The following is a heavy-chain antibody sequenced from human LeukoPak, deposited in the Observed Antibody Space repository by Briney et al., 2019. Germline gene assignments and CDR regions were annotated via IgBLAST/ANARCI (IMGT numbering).Heavy chain of an antibody. V-gene: IGHV1-3*01. CDR1: GYTFTSYA. CDR3: AREGGRWLQNPPVGY. J-gene: IGHJ4*02. CDR2: INAGNGNT. D-gene: IGHD5-24*01. Sequence: GASGNVSCKASGYTFTSYAIHWVRQAPGQRLEWMGWINAGNGNTKYSQKFQGRVTITRDTSASTAYMELSSLRSEDTAVYYCAREGGRWLQNPPVGYWGQGTLVTVSS.